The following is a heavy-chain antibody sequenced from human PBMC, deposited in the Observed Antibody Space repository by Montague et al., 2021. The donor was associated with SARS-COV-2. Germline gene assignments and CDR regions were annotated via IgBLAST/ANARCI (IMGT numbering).Heavy chain of an antibody. V-gene: IGHV4-34*01. CDR2: INHSGST. CDR1: GGSFSGYY. J-gene: IGHJ6*02. D-gene: IGHD1-7*01. Sequence: SETLSLTCAVYGGSFSGYYWSWIRQPPGKGLEWIGEINHSGSTNYNPSLKSRVTISVDTSKNQFSLKLSSVTAADTAVYYCARGRTGTTLYYYYYYGMDVWGQGTTVTVS. CDR3: ARGRTGTTLYYYYYYGMDV.